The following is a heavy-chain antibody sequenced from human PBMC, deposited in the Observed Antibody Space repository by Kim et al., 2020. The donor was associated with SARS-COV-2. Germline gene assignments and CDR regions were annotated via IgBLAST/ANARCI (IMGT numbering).Heavy chain of an antibody. CDR1: GFTVSSYA. CDR2: ISGSGGST. V-gene: IGHV3-23*01. CDR3: EKDSFSPHRFGFPGMEYGDDETCLFDAFDI. Sequence: GGSLRLSCAASGFTVSSYAMSWVRQAPGKGLEWVSAISGSGGSTYSADSVKGRFTISRDNSKNTLYLQMNSVRAEETAVYYCEKDSFSPHRFGFPGMEYGDDETCLFDAFDIWGQGTMVTVSS. J-gene: IGHJ3*02. D-gene: IGHD4-17*01.